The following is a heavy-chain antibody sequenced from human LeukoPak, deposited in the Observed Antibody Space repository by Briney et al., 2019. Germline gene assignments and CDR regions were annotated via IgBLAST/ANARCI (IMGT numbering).Heavy chain of an antibody. D-gene: IGHD3-16*01. J-gene: IGHJ4*02. Sequence: PGGSLRLSCVASGFPFDRYWMSWVRQAPGKGLEWVANIKHDGSEKNFVDSVKGRFTISRDNAENSLFLQMNSLRADDTAVYFCARHPIYEAYFDFWGQGTLVTVSS. V-gene: IGHV3-7*01. CDR3: ARHPIYEAYFDF. CDR1: GFPFDRYW. CDR2: IKHDGSEK.